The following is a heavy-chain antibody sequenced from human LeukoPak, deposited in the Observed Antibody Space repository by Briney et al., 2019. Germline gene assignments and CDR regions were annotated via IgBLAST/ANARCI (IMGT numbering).Heavy chain of an antibody. D-gene: IGHD3-22*01. CDR2: ISAYNGNT. J-gene: IGHJ3*02. CDR3: ARDRGLEYYYDSSGYADAFDI. V-gene: IGHV1-18*01. CDR1: GYTFTSYG. Sequence: GASVKVSCKASGYTFTSYGIGWVRQAPGQGLEWMGWISAYNGNTNYAQKLQGRVTMTTDTSTSTAYMELRSLRSDDTAVYYCARDRGLEYYYDSSGYADAFDIWGRGTMVTVSS.